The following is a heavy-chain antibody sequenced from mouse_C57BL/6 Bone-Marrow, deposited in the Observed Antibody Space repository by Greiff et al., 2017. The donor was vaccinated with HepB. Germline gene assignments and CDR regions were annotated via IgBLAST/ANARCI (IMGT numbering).Heavy chain of an antibody. CDR2: IHPNSGST. CDR3: TRGGNYDYALYY. D-gene: IGHD2-4*01. Sequence: QVQLQQPGAELVKPGASVKLSCKASGYTFTSYWMHWVKQRPGQGLEWIGMIHPNSGSTNYNEKFKSKATLTVDKSSRTAYMQLSSLTSEDSAVYYCTRGGNYDYALYYWGQGTTLTVSS. V-gene: IGHV1-64*01. CDR1: GYTFTSYW. J-gene: IGHJ2*01.